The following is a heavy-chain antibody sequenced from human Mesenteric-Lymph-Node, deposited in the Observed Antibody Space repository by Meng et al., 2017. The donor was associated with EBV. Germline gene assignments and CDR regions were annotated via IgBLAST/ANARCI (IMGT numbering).Heavy chain of an antibody. Sequence: QVLLVQSGAGVKKPGSSVKVSCKTSGDTFRTYAITWVRQAPGQGPEWMGGIIPLFGPPNYAQKFQGRVTIIADESTNTAYMELSSLRSEDTAAYYCARDRDAYNYYFNYWGQGTLVTVSS. CDR3: ARDRDAYNYYFNY. CDR2: IIPLFGPP. V-gene: IGHV1-69*01. D-gene: IGHD5-24*01. J-gene: IGHJ4*02. CDR1: GDTFRTYA.